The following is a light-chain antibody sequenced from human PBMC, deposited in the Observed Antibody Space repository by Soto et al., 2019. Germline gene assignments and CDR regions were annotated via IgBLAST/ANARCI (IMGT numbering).Light chain of an antibody. CDR2: EVV. CDR3: CAYVGSKTSWM. V-gene: IGLV2-8*01. J-gene: IGLJ3*02. Sequence: QSALTQPPSASGSPGQSVTISCTGTKSDIGVYDFVSWYQHHPGKAPRLIIYEVVQRPSGVPDRFSGSKSGNTASLTVSGLQAADEADYYCCAYVGSKTSWMFGGGTKLTVL. CDR1: KSDIGVYDF.